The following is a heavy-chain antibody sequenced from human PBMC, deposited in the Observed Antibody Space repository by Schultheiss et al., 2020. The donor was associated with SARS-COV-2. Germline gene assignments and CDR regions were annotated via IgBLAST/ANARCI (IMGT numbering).Heavy chain of an antibody. Sequence: SQTLSLTCIVSGGSISSSSYYWGWIRQPPGKGLEWIGSIYYGGLSYYNPSLKSRVSISGDMSKNQLSLKLSSVTAADTAVYYCATGGELRTLVYWGQGTLVTVSS. CDR2: IYYGGLS. CDR1: GGSISSSSYY. V-gene: IGHV4-39*07. CDR3: ATGGELRTLVY. J-gene: IGHJ4*02. D-gene: IGHD1-26*01.